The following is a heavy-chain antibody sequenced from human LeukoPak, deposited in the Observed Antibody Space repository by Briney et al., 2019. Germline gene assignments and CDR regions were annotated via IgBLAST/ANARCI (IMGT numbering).Heavy chain of an antibody. CDR1: GYSISSGYY. CDR2: IYHSGST. J-gene: IGHJ6*03. CDR3: AREGPAARRVYYYYYMDV. D-gene: IGHD6-6*01. Sequence: PSETLSLTCAVSGYSISSGYYWGWIRQPPGKGLEWIGNIYHSGSTYYNPSLKSRVTISVDTSKNQFSLKLSSVTAADTAVYYCAREGPAARRVYYYYYMDVWGKGTTVAVSS. V-gene: IGHV4-38-2*02.